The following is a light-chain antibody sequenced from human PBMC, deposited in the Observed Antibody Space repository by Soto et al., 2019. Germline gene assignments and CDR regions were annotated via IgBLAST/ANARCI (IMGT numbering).Light chain of an antibody. CDR3: HRHDTYPLA. CDR1: RDIGTW. CDR2: RAS. V-gene: IGKV1-5*03. J-gene: IGKJ4*01. Sequence: TQMTQSPSTLSASVGDSASITCRASRDIGTWLAWFQQKPGRAPNLLIYRASTLARGVPSRFSGSGSGTEFTLTISSLQPDDFAAYYCHRHDTYPLAFGGGTKVDI.